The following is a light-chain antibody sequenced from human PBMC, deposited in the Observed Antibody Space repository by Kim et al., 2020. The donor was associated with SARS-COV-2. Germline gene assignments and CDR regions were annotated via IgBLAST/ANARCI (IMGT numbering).Light chain of an antibody. Sequence: EIVLTQSPGTLSLSPGERATLSCRASQSVSNHLAWYQQKPGQAPRRLIYDASNRATGIPDRFSGSGSGTEFTLTISSLQPEDFAVYYCQQYSSWPLTFGGGTKVEIK. CDR3: QQYSSWPLT. J-gene: IGKJ4*01. CDR2: DAS. CDR1: QSVSNH. V-gene: IGKV3-11*01.